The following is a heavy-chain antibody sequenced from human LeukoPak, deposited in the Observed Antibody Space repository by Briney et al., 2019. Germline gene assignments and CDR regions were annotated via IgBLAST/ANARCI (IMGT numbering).Heavy chain of an antibody. CDR1: GYTFTSYG. Sequence: ASVKVSCKASGYTFTSYGISWLRQAPGQGLEWMGWISAYNGNTNYAQKLQGRVTMTTDTSTSTAYMELRSLRSDDTAVYYCARVDDSSGYSYYFDYWGQGTLVTVSS. CDR2: ISAYNGNT. D-gene: IGHD3-22*01. J-gene: IGHJ4*02. CDR3: ARVDDSSGYSYYFDY. V-gene: IGHV1-18*01.